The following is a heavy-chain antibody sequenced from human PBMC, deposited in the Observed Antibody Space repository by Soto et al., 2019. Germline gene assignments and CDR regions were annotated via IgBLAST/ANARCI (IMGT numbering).Heavy chain of an antibody. CDR1: AGSLSSGDYF. CDR3: ARAPNYYYYGFDV. D-gene: IGHD3-10*01. Sequence: SQTLSLTCTVSAGSLSSGDYFCSWLRQSPGKRLEWIACIYYSGSTNYNPSLRSRATISVDTSKSQVSLTLTSMTAADAALYYCARAPNYYYYGFDVWGQRTAVTFSS. V-gene: IGHV4-61*08. CDR2: IYYSGST. J-gene: IGHJ6*02.